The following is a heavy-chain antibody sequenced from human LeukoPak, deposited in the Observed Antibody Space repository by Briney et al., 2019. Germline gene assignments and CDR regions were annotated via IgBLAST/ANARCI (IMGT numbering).Heavy chain of an antibody. CDR1: GFTFSSYA. D-gene: IGHD1-26*01. CDR2: ISASGGST. J-gene: IGHJ3*02. Sequence: GGSLRLSCAASGFTFSSYAVSWVRQAPGKGLEWVSTISASGGSTYYADSVKGRFTISRDNSKNTVYLQMNSLRAEDTAVYYCAKSYSGSHGAFGIWGPVAIVTVSS. CDR3: AKSYSGSHGAFGI. V-gene: IGHV3-23*01.